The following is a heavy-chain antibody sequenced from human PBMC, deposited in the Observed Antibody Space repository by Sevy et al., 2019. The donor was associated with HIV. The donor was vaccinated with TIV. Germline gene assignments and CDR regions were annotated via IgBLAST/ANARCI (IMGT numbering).Heavy chain of an antibody. J-gene: IGHJ4*02. V-gene: IGHV3-30*04. CDR3: GSHYYDSTGYYYPLDY. D-gene: IGHD3-22*01. CDR2: ISIDGNNK. CDR1: GFTFSSYA. Sequence: GGSLRLSCTASGFTFSSYAMYWVRQAPGKGLEWVAVISIDGNNKDYADSVKGRFTISRDNSKNTLYLQMNSLRAEDTAVYYCGSHYYDSTGYYYPLDYWGQGTLVTVSS.